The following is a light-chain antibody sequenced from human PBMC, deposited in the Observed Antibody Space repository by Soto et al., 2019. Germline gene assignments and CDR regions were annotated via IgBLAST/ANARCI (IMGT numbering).Light chain of an antibody. V-gene: IGKV3-11*01. CDR2: DAS. CDR3: QQRSNWPST. Sequence: EIVLTQSPATLSLSPGERAALSCGASQSVSSYLAWYQQKPGQAPRLLIYDASKRATGIPARFSGSGSGTDFTLTISSLEPEDFAVYFCQQRSNWPSTFGGGTKVDIK. CDR1: QSVSSY. J-gene: IGKJ4*01.